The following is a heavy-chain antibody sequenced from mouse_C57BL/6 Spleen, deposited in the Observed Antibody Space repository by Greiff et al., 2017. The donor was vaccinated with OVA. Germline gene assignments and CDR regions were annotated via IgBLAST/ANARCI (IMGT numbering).Heavy chain of an antibody. CDR1: GFTFSSYG. Sequence: EVMLVESGGDLVKPGGSLKLSCAASGFTFSSYGMSWVRQTPDKRLEWVATISSGGSYTYYPDSVKGRFTISRDNAKNTLYLQMSSLKSEDTAMYYCARDGVNHYAMDYWGQGTSVTVSS. J-gene: IGHJ4*01. V-gene: IGHV5-6*01. CDR2: ISSGGSYT. CDR3: ARDGVNHYAMDY. D-gene: IGHD2-2*01.